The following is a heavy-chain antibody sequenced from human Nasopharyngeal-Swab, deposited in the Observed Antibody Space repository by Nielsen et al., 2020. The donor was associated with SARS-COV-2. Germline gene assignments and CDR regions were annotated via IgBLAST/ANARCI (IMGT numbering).Heavy chain of an antibody. CDR1: GYTLTELS. D-gene: IGHD4-11*01. CDR3: ATATMTTVNNYYGMDV. V-gene: IGHV1-24*01. Sequence: APVKVSCKVSGYTLTELSMHWVRQAPGKGLEWMGGFDPEDGETIYAQKFQGRVTMTEDTSTDTAYMELSSLRSEDTAVYYCATATMTTVNNYYGMDVWGQGTTVTVSS. CDR2: FDPEDGET. J-gene: IGHJ6*02.